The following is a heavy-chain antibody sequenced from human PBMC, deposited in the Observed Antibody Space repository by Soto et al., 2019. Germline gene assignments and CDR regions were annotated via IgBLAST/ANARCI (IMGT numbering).Heavy chain of an antibody. CDR2: ISSNGGST. J-gene: IGHJ4*02. CDR3: ARGVGYSSSSSDY. D-gene: IGHD6-6*01. Sequence: EVQLVESGGGLVQPGGSLRLSCAASGFTFSSYAMHWVRQAPGKGLEYVSAISSNGGSTYYANSVKGRFTISRDNSTNTEYLQMGILRAEDMAVYYCARGVGYSSSSSDYWGQGTLVTVSS. V-gene: IGHV3-64*01. CDR1: GFTFSSYA.